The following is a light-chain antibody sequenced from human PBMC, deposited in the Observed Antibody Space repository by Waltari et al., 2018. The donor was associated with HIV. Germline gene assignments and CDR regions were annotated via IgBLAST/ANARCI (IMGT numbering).Light chain of an antibody. CDR1: SSNIGAGYD. Sequence: QSVLTQPPSVSGAPGQRVTISCTGSSSNIGAGYDVPWYQQLPGTAPKLLIYGNSNRPSGVPDRFSGSKSGTSASLAITGLQAEDEADYYCQSYDSSLSPYVFGTGTKVTVL. CDR2: GNS. J-gene: IGLJ1*01. CDR3: QSYDSSLSPYV. V-gene: IGLV1-40*01.